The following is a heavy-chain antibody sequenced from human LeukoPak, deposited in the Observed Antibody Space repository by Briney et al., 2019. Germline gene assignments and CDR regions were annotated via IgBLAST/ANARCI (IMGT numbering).Heavy chain of an antibody. CDR3: AKNRARSQRGYSYYAMTTFDY. CDR2: ISGSGGST. CDR1: GFTFSSYA. V-gene: IGHV3-23*01. D-gene: IGHD3-16*01. Sequence: PGGSLRLSCAASGFTFSSYAMSWVRQAPGKGLEWVSAISGSGGSTYYADSVKGRFTISRDNSKNTLYLQMNSLRAEDTAVYYCAKNRARSQRGYSYYAMTTFDYWGQGTLVTVSS. J-gene: IGHJ4*02.